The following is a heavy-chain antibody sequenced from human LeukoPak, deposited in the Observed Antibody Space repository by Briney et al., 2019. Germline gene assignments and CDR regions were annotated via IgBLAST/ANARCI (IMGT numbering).Heavy chain of an antibody. V-gene: IGHV3-53*01. CDR2: IYSGGST. CDR1: GFTVSSNY. J-gene: IGHJ6*02. CDR3: ARAHVYYYYGMDV. Sequence: GGSLRLSCAASGFTVSSNYMSWVRQAPGKGLEWVSVIYSGGSTYYADSVKGRFTISRDNSKNTLYLQMNSLRAEDTAVYYCARAHVYYYYGMDVWGQGTTVTVSS.